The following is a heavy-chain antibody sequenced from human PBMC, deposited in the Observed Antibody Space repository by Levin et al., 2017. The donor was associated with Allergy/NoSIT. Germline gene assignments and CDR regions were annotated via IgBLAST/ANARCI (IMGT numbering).Heavy chain of an antibody. CDR1: GFTFDDYG. J-gene: IGHJ6*03. CDR3: ARESYYGFWRGAGYMDV. V-gene: IGHV3-20*01. Sequence: AASVKVSCAASGFTFDDYGMSWVRQAPGKGLEWVSGINWNGGSTGYADSVKGRFTISRDNAKNSLYLQMNSMRAEDTALYHCARESYYGFWRGAGYMDVWRKGTTVTVSS. CDR2: INWNGGST. D-gene: IGHD3-3*01.